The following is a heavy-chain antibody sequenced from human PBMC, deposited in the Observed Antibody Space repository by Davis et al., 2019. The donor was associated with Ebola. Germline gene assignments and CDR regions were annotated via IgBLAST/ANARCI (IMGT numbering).Heavy chain of an antibody. CDR3: ARDVATYYDFWSGYYTG. D-gene: IGHD3-3*01. CDR2: ISGSGGST. Sequence: GESLKISCAASGFTFSSYSMNWVRQAPGKGLEWVSAISGSGGSTYYADSVKGRFTISRDNSKNTLYLQMNSLRAEDTAVYYCARDVATYYDFWSGYYTGWGQGTLVTVSS. J-gene: IGHJ4*02. V-gene: IGHV3-23*01. CDR1: GFTFSSYS.